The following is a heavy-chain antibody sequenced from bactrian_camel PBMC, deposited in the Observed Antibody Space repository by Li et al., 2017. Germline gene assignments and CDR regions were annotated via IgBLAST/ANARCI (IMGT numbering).Heavy chain of an antibody. Sequence: VQLVESGGGSVQAGGSLNVSCEASRDTLSSYCMGWFRQAPKKRREGVAIVDRDGRISVANSVKGRFSISKDNARNWLDLQMDSLEPGDTARYYCAADRRRHGPPSLRPGDYSVWGQGTQVTVS. D-gene: IGHD2*01. CDR1: RDTLSSYC. J-gene: IGHJ4*01. CDR2: VDRDGRI. CDR3: AADRRRHGPPSLRPGDYSV. V-gene: IGHV3S53*01.